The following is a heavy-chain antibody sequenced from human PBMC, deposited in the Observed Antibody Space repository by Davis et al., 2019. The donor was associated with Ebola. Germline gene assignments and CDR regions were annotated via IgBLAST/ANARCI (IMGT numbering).Heavy chain of an antibody. CDR2: VPHSERER. V-gene: IGHV3-30*04. D-gene: IGHD3-3*01. CDR3: VRAVFHEVLDY. Sequence: GESLKISCAASGFTFRNYAMHWVRQAPGKGLEWVAVVPHSERERFYADSVKGRFTISRDNSENTLYLQMRSLTVDDTAVYYCVRAVFHEVLDYWGQGTPVTVSS. J-gene: IGHJ4*02. CDR1: GFTFRNYA.